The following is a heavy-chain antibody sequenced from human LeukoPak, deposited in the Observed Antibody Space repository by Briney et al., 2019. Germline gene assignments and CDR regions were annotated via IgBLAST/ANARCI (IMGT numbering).Heavy chain of an antibody. Sequence: SETLSLTCAVYGGSFSGYYWSWIRQPPGKGLEWIGEINHSGSTNYNPSLKSRVTISVDTSKNQFSLKLSSVTAADTAVYYCARCGYSYGYGILNYMDVWGKGTTVTISS. D-gene: IGHD5-18*01. CDR3: ARCGYSYGYGILNYMDV. V-gene: IGHV4-34*01. CDR1: GGSFSGYY. J-gene: IGHJ6*03. CDR2: INHSGST.